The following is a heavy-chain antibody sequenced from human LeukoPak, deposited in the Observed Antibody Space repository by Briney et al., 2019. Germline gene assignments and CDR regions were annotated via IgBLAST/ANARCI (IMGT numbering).Heavy chain of an antibody. CDR3: ARAAAPGNNWFDP. D-gene: IGHD6-13*01. J-gene: IGHJ5*02. V-gene: IGHV1-46*01. Sequence: ASVKVSCKASENTFTNYYMHWVRQAPGQGLEWLGIVNPNGGRTAYAQNFQGRVSMTRDTSTTTVYMELSSLRSDDTAVYYCARAAAPGNNWFDPWGQGTLVTVSS. CDR2: VNPNGGRT. CDR1: ENTFTNYY.